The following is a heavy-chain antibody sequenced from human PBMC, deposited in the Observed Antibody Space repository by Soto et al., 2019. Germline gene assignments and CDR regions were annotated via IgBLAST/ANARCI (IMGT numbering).Heavy chain of an antibody. CDR1: GFTFSSYA. CDR2: ISGSGGST. D-gene: IGHD2-2*01. J-gene: IGHJ5*02. V-gene: IGHV3-23*01. Sequence: SLRLSCAASGFTFSSYAMSWVRQAPGKGLEWVSAISGSGGSTYYADSVKGRFTISRDNSKNTLYLQMNSLRAEDTAVYYCAGPGSYCSSTSCYRRTPIAWGQGTLVTSPQ. CDR3: AGPGSYCSSTSCYRRTPIA.